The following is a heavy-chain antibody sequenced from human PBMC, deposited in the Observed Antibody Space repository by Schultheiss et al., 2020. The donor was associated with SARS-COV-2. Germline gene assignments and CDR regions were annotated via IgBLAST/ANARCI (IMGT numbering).Heavy chain of an antibody. Sequence: SETLSLTCAVYGGSFSGYYWSWIRQPPGKGLEWIGYIYYSGSTNYNPSLKSRVTISVDTSKNQFSLKLSSVTAADTAVYYCARDQGYCSSTSCQSRYYMDVWGKGTTVTVSS. J-gene: IGHJ6*03. CDR2: IYYSGST. D-gene: IGHD2-2*01. CDR1: GGSFSGYY. CDR3: ARDQGYCSSTSCQSRYYMDV. V-gene: IGHV4-59*01.